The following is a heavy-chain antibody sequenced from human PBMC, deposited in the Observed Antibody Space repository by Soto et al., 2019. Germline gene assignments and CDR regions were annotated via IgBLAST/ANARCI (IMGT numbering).Heavy chain of an antibody. V-gene: IGHV4-4*07. CDR3: ARGQRFSDWFDP. J-gene: IGHJ5*02. Sequence: PWAPLSLTCTVTGGPIIGYYWTWIRQSAGGGLEWIGRIYSSGSTNYNPSLKSRVTISLDTSMNHFSLRLSSVTAADTAVYYCARGQRFSDWFDPWGQGTLVTVSS. D-gene: IGHD3-3*01. CDR2: IYSSGST. CDR1: GGPIIGYY.